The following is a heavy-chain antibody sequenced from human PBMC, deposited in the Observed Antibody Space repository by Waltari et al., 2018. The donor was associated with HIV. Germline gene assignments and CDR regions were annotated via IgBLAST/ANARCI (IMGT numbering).Heavy chain of an antibody. D-gene: IGHD6-13*01. CDR2: ISSSSSTI. Sequence: EVQLVESGGGLVQPGGSLRLSCAVSGFTFSSYSMNWVRQAPGKGLELVSYISSSSSTIYYADSVKGRFTISRDNAKNSLYLQMNSLRAEDTAVYYCARDRGYSSTHYGMDVWGQGTTVTVSS. J-gene: IGHJ6*02. V-gene: IGHV3-48*01. CDR3: ARDRGYSSTHYGMDV. CDR1: GFTFSSYS.